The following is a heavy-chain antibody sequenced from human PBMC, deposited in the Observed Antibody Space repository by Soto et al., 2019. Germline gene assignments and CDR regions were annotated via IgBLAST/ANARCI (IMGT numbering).Heavy chain of an antibody. J-gene: IGHJ4*02. CDR3: AKDRPDTGDDYGDYVSYFDY. V-gene: IGHV3-23*01. CDR2: ISGSGGST. Sequence: GGSLRLSCAASGFTFSSYAMSWVRQAPGKGLEWVSAISGSGGSTYYADSVKGRFTISRDNSKNTLYLQMNSLRAEDTAVYYCAKDRPDTGDDYGDYVSYFDYWGQGTLVTVSS. CDR1: GFTFSSYA. D-gene: IGHD4-17*01.